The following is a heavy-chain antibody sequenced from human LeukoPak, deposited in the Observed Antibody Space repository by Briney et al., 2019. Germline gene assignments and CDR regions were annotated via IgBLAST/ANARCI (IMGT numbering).Heavy chain of an antibody. Sequence: GGSLRLSCAASGFTFSSYSMNWVRQAPGKGLEWVSSISSSSSYIYYADSVKGRFTISRDNAKNSLYLQMNSLRAEDTAVYYCARGLLCGGDCSGLDYWGQGTLVTVSS. J-gene: IGHJ4*02. CDR3: ARGLLCGGDCSGLDY. D-gene: IGHD2-21*02. CDR1: GFTFSSYS. CDR2: ISSSSSYI. V-gene: IGHV3-21*01.